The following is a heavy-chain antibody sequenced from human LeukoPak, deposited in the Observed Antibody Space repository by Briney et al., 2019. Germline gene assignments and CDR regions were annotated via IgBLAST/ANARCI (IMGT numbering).Heavy chain of an antibody. CDR1: GYTFTSYG. D-gene: IGHD4-17*01. CDR3: ARDGYGDYSTETYETNDHPPLYYYYGMDV. J-gene: IGHJ6*02. CDR2: IIPILGIA. Sequence: GASVKVSCKASGYTFTSYGISWVRQAPGQGLEWVGRIIPILGIANYAQKFQGRVTITADKSTSTAYMELSSLRSEDTAVYYCARDGYGDYSTETYETNDHPPLYYYYGMDVWGQGTTVTVSS. V-gene: IGHV1-69*04.